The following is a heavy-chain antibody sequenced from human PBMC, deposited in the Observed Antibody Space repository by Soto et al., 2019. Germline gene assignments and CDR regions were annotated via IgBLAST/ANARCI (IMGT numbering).Heavy chain of an antibody. CDR3: AREYYDFWSGYYPVRARTNYYYYYGMDV. D-gene: IGHD3-3*01. CDR2: ISYDGSNK. Sequence: GGSLRLSCAASGFTFSSYAMHWVRQAPGKGLEWVAVISYDGSNKYYADSVKGRFTISRDNSKNTLYLQMNSLRAEDTAVYYCAREYYDFWSGYYPVRARTNYYYYYGMDVWGQGTTVTVSS. CDR1: GFTFSSYA. J-gene: IGHJ6*02. V-gene: IGHV3-30-3*01.